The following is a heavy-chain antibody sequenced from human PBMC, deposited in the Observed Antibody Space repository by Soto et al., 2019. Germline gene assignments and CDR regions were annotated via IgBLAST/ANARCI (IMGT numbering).Heavy chain of an antibody. CDR2: ISGSGDST. CDR1: GSNFSSYA. D-gene: IGHD6-13*01. V-gene: IGHV3-23*01. Sequence: PGGSLRLSCAASGSNFSSYAMSWVRQAPGKGLEWVSVISGSGDSTYYADSVKGRFTISRDNSKNTLYLQMNSLRAEDTAVYYCARDIGYSTPGRYFQHWGQGTLVTVSS. J-gene: IGHJ1*01. CDR3: ARDIGYSTPGRYFQH.